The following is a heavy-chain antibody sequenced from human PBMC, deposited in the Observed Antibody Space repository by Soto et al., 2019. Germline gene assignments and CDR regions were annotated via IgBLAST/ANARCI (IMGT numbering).Heavy chain of an antibody. Sequence: PSETLSLTCTVSGGSISSYYWSWIRQPPGKGLEWIGYIYYSGSTNYNPSLKSRVTISVDTSKNQFSLKLSSVTAADTAVYYCARIGQQLVTFDYWGQGTLVTVSA. CDR2: IYYSGST. CDR1: GGSISSYY. D-gene: IGHD6-13*01. CDR3: ARIGQQLVTFDY. V-gene: IGHV4-59*08. J-gene: IGHJ4*02.